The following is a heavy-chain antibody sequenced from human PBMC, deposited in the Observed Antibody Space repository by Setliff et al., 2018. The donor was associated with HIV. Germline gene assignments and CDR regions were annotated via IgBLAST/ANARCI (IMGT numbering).Heavy chain of an antibody. V-gene: IGHV4-59*01. J-gene: IGHJ6*03. CDR1: GGSISSSY. Sequence: SETLSLTCTVSGGSISSSYWTWTRQPPGKGLEWIGNIHYSGSTNYNPSLKSRVTISVDTSRSQFSLKLSSVTAADTAVYYCARASHMTPGNLLHSTGPYYSYYMDVWGRGTTVTVSS. D-gene: IGHD4-4*01. CDR2: IHYSGST. CDR3: ARASHMTPGNLLHSTGPYYSYYMDV.